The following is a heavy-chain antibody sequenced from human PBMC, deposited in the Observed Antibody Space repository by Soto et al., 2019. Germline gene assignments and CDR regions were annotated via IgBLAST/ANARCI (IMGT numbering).Heavy chain of an antibody. CDR1: GFTFGSYA. D-gene: IGHD3-3*01. Sequence: GSLRLSCAASGFTFGSYAMSWVRQATGKGLEWVSAISGSGGSTYYADSVKGRFTISRDNSKNTLYLQMNSLRAEDTAVYYCAKDIVDTIFGVVPYYYGMDVWGQGTTVTVSS. CDR2: ISGSGGST. J-gene: IGHJ6*02. V-gene: IGHV3-23*01. CDR3: AKDIVDTIFGVVPYYYGMDV.